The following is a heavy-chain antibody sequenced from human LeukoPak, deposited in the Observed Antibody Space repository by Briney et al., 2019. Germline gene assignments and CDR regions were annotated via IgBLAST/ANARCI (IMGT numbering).Heavy chain of an antibody. J-gene: IGHJ3*02. Sequence: SETLSLTCTVSGGSISGSYWSWIRQPPGKGLEWIGYIDYSGSTNYNPSLKSRVTILVDTSNNQFSLRLNSVTAADTAVYYCARENTMVRGAFDAFDIWGQGTMVTVSS. V-gene: IGHV4-59*01. CDR1: GGSISGSY. D-gene: IGHD3-10*01. CDR2: IDYSGST. CDR3: ARENTMVRGAFDAFDI.